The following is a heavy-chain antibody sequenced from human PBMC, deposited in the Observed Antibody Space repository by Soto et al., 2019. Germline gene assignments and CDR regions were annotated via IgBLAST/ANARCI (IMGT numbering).Heavy chain of an antibody. J-gene: IGHJ4*02. CDR1: GYTFTSYD. V-gene: IGHV1-8*01. Sequence: GASVKVSCKASGYTFTSYDINWVRQATGQGLEWMGWMNANSGSAGYAQNFQGRVTLTRDTSMSTAYMELSGLRSEDTAMYYCARGGPATGFDYWGQGTRVTVSS. D-gene: IGHD6-13*01. CDR2: MNANSGSA. CDR3: ARGGPATGFDY.